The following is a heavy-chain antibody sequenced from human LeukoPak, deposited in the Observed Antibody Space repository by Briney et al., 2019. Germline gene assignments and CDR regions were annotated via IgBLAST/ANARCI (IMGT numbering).Heavy chain of an antibody. CDR1: GFTFSSYA. V-gene: IGHV3-23*01. Sequence: GGSLRLSCAASGFTFSSYAMSWVRQAPGKGLEWVSGITSGGSTYKVDSVKGRFTIPRDNSKNTLYLQMNSLRTDDTALYYCARRAMPATRAVQNYFDPWGQGTLVTVSS. D-gene: IGHD2-15*01. CDR3: ARRAMPATRAVQNYFDP. CDR2: ITSGGST. J-gene: IGHJ5*02.